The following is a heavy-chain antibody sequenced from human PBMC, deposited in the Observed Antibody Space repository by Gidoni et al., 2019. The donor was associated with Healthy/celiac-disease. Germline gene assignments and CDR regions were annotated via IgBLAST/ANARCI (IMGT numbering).Heavy chain of an antibody. CDR3: ARSPVDSSGYYYGMDV. D-gene: IGHD3-22*01. V-gene: IGHV5-51*01. J-gene: IGHJ6*02. Sequence: EVQLVQSGAAVTQLGESLKISCQGSGYSFTSYWIGWVRQMPGKGRAWMGIIYPGDYDTRYSPSFQGQVTISADKSISTAYLQWSSLKASDTAMYYCARSPVDSSGYYYGMDVWGQGTTVTVSS. CDR1: GYSFTSYW. CDR2: IYPGDYDT.